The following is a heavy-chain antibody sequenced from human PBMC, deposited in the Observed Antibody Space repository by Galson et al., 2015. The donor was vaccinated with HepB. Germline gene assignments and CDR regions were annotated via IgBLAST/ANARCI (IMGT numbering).Heavy chain of an antibody. J-gene: IGHJ6*03. CDR3: ARAAEYYYYYMDV. Sequence: SLRLSCAASGFTFSSYSMNWVRQAPGKGLEWVSSISSSSSYIYYADSVKGRFTISRDNAKNSLYLQMNSLRAEDTAVYYCARAAEYYYYYMDVWGKGTTVTVSS. D-gene: IGHD6-13*01. CDR1: GFTFSSYS. V-gene: IGHV3-21*01. CDR2: ISSSSSYI.